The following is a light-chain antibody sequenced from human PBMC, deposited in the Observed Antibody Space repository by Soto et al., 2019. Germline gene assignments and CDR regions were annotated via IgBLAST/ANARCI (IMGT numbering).Light chain of an antibody. J-gene: IGLJ2*01. CDR2: RDS. CDR1: NIGSKN. CDR3: QVGDSSTQ. V-gene: IGLV3-9*01. Sequence: SYELTQPLSVSVALGQTARITCGGNNIGSKNVHWYQQKPGQAPVLVIYRDSNRPSGIPERFSGSNSGNTATLTISRAQAGDEADYYCQVGDSSTQFGGGTQLTVL.